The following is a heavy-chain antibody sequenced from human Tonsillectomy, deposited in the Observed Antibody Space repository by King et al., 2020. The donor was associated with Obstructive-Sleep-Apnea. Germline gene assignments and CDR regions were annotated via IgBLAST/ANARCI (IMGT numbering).Heavy chain of an antibody. Sequence: VQLVESGGDLVQPGGALRLSCAAPGFTFRSYCLNLGRPAPWEGVEWGFHNRPNLTRTYYADSVEGRFTIPRDNAENSLFLQMNSLQVEDTAVYYCARGGRGTGIDFWGQGTLVTVSS. CDR1: GFTFRSYC. CDR2: NRPNLTRT. D-gene: IGHD3-10*01. CDR3: ARGGRGTGIDF. J-gene: IGHJ4*02. V-gene: IGHV3-48*01.